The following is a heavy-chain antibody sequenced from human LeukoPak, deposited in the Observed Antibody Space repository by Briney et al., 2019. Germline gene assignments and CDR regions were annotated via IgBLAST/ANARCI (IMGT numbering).Heavy chain of an antibody. CDR3: ARVMMGATVTTFHYYCMDV. CDR1: GFTFSHYS. J-gene: IGHJ6*03. D-gene: IGHD4-11*01. CDR2: ITSSSSHI. Sequence: PGGSLRLSCAACGFTFSHYSIDWVRQAPGKGLERVASITSSSSHIYYADSVKGRFTISRDNAKKELYLQMNSLRAEDTAIYYCARVMMGATVTTFHYYCMDVWGVGTTVTVSS. V-gene: IGHV3-21*01.